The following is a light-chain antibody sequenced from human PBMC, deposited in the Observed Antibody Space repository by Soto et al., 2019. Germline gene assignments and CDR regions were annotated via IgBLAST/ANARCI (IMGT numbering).Light chain of an antibody. CDR3: SSYTTNSTLI. Sequence: QSALTQPASVSGSPGQSITISCTGTSSDVGGYNYVSWYQQHPGKAPKLMIYDVSSQPSGVSNRFSGSKSGNTASLTISGLQGEDEADYFCSSYTTNSTLIFGGGTKLTVL. CDR2: DVS. J-gene: IGLJ2*01. V-gene: IGLV2-14*01. CDR1: SSDVGGYNY.